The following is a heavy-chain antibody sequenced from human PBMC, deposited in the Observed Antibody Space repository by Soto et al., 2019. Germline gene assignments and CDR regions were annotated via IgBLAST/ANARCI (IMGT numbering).Heavy chain of an antibody. CDR3: ARDYSSSSGLDFSYYYYMDV. Sequence: SETLSLTCAVSGGSISSGGYCWSWIRQPPGKGLEWIGYIYHSGSTYYPPSLKSRVTISLDRSKNQFSLNLSSVTAADTAVYYCARDYSSSSGLDFSYYYYMDVWGKGTTVTVSS. J-gene: IGHJ6*03. D-gene: IGHD6-6*01. CDR2: IYHSGST. CDR1: GGSISSGGYC. V-gene: IGHV4-30-2*01.